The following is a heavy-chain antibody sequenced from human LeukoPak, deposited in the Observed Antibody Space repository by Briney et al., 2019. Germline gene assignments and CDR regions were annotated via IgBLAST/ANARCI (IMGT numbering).Heavy chain of an antibody. Sequence: ASVKVSCKASGGTFSSYAISWVRQAPGQGLEWMGGIIPIFGTANYEQKLQGRVTITADESTSTAYMELSSLRSEDTAVYYCASRPDDYGDYVWVYWGQGTLVTVSS. J-gene: IGHJ4*02. CDR3: ASRPDDYGDYVWVY. CDR2: IIPIFGTA. V-gene: IGHV1-69*13. D-gene: IGHD4-17*01. CDR1: GGTFSSYA.